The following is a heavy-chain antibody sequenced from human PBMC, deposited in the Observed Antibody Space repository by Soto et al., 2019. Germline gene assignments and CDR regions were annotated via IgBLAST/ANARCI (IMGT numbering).Heavy chain of an antibody. CDR1: GGSFSGYY. J-gene: IGHJ5*02. D-gene: IGHD2-21*02. CDR3: ATGRVLVTAIRGRRFDP. Sequence: SRTLSLTCAVYGGSFSGYYWSWVRPPPGKGLGWIGEIKHSGSTNYNPSLKSRVTISVATSKNQFSLKLSSVTAADTAVYYWATGRVLVTAIRGRRFDPWGQGTLVTVSS. V-gene: IGHV4-34*01. CDR2: IKHSGST.